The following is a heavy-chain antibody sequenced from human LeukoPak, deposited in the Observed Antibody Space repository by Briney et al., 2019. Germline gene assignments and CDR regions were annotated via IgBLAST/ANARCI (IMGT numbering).Heavy chain of an antibody. CDR2: IWYSGSNT. D-gene: IGHD2-2*01. Sequence: GGSLRLSCAASGFTFSTYGMHWVRQAPGKGLEWVAVIWYSGSNTYYADSVKGRFTISRDNSKNTLYLQMNSLRAEDTAVYYCAKDGCYSTSCFRFDFWGQGTLVTVSS. J-gene: IGHJ4*02. CDR3: AKDGCYSTSCFRFDF. V-gene: IGHV3-30*02. CDR1: GFTFSTYG.